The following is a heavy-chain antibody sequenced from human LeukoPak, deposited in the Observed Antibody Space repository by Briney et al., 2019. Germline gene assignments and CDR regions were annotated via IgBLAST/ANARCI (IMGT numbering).Heavy chain of an antibody. V-gene: IGHV1-69*13. D-gene: IGHD4-17*01. J-gene: IGHJ4*02. CDR3: ARTVTTVYYFDY. CDR1: GGTFSSYA. Sequence: SVKVSCKASGGTFSSYAISWVRQAPGQGLEWMGGIIPIFGTANYAQKFQGRVTITADESTSTAYMELSSLRSEDTAVYYCARTVTTVYYFDYWGQGTLVTVSS. CDR2: IIPIFGTA.